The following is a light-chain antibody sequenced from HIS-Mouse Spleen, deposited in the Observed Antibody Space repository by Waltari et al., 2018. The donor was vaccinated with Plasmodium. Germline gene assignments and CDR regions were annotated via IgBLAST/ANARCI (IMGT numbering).Light chain of an antibody. Sequence: QPVLTQPPSSPASPGESARLTSTLPSDINVGSSNISWYQQKPGSPPRSLLYSSPASDKGQGAGVPSRFSGSKDASANTGILLISGLQSEDEADYYCMIWPSNASGVFGGGTKLTVL. CDR2: SSPASDK. CDR1: SDINVGSSN. J-gene: IGLJ3*02. CDR3: MIWPSNASGV. V-gene: IGLV5-37*01.